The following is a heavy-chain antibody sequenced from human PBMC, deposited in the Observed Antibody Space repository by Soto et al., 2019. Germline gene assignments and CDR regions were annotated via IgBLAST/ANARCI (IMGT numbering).Heavy chain of an antibody. V-gene: IGHV3-30*18. CDR1: GFTFSSYG. CDR3: AKDVGSGWYRRWFDP. D-gene: IGHD6-19*01. Sequence: QVQLVESGGGVVQPGRSLRLSCAASGFTFSSYGMHWVRQAPGKGLEWVAVISYDGSNKYYADSVKGRFTISRDNSKNTLYLQMNSLRAEDTAVYYCAKDVGSGWYRRWFDPWGQGTLVTVSS. J-gene: IGHJ5*02. CDR2: ISYDGSNK.